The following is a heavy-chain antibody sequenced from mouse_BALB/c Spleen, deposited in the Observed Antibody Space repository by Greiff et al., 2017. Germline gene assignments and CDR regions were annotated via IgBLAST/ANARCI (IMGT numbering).Heavy chain of an antibody. CDR1: GYSFTSYY. V-gene: IGHV1S135*01. D-gene: IGHD2-2*01. CDR3: ARTRGYDGGFYFDY. Sequence: EVQLVESGPELMKPGASVKISCKASGYSFTSYYMHWVKQSHGKSLEWIGYIDPFNGGTSYNQKFKGKATLTVDKSSSTAYMHLSSLTSEDSAVYYCARTRGYDGGFYFDYWGQGTTLTVSS. CDR2: IDPFNGGT. J-gene: IGHJ2*01.